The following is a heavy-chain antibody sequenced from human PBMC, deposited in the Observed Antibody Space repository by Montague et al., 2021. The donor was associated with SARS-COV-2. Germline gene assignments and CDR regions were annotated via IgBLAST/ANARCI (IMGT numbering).Heavy chain of an antibody. D-gene: IGHD3-22*01. V-gene: IGHV4-34*01. J-gene: IGHJ4*02. CDR2: INHRGTS. CDR1: GGSFSDYY. CDR3: ARGRQHFNMIVVIMTGGEYYFDY. Sequence: SETLSLTCAVYGGSFSDYYWSWIRQPPGKGLEWVEEINHRGTSNYNPSLKSRVSISVDTSKNQFSLYLGSVTAADTAVYYCARGRQHFNMIVVIMTGGEYYFDYWAQGTLVTVSS.